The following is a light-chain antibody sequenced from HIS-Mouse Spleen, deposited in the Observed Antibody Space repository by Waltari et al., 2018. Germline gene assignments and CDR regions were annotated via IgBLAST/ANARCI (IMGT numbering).Light chain of an antibody. CDR2: DAS. CDR1: QSVSSY. CDR3: QQRSNWPPLT. Sequence: EIVLTQSPATLSFYPGERDTLSRRASQSVSSYLAWYQQKPGQAPRLLIYDASNRATGIPARFSGSGSGTDFTLTISSLEPEDFAVYYCQQRSNWPPLTFGGGTKVEIK. J-gene: IGKJ4*01. V-gene: IGKV3-11*01.